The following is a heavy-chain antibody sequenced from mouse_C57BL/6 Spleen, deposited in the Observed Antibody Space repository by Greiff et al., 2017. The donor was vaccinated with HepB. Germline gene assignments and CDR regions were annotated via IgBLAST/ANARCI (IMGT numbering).Heavy chain of an antibody. V-gene: IGHV7-3*01. Sequence: EVQLVESGGGLVQPGGSLSLSCAASGFTFTDYYMSWVRQPPGKALEWLGFIRNKANGYTTEYSASVKGRFTISRDNSQSILYLQMNALRAEASATYYCARSPWYFDVWGTGTTVTVSS. J-gene: IGHJ1*03. CDR3: ARSPWYFDV. CDR1: GFTFTDYY. CDR2: IRNKANGYTT.